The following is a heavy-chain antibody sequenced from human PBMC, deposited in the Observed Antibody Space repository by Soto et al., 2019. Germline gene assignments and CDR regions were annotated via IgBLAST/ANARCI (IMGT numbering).Heavy chain of an antibody. V-gene: IGHV3-7*01. Sequence: EVQLVESGGGLVQPGGSLRLSCAASGFIFGNYWMTWIRQAPGKGLEWVGNIKQDGSEKYFADSVKGRFSISRDNAENSLYLQMHSLRVEDTAVYYCARDFRFSEDFWGQGTLVTVSS. D-gene: IGHD3-3*01. J-gene: IGHJ4*02. CDR2: IKQDGSEK. CDR3: ARDFRFSEDF. CDR1: GFIFGNYW.